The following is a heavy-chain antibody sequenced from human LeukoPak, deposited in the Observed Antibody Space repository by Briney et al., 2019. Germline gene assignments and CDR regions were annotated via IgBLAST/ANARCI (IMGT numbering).Heavy chain of an antibody. Sequence: TPSETLSLTCTVSGGSISSYYWSWIRQPAGKGLEWIGRIYTSGSTNYNPSLKSRVTISVDTSKNQFSLKLSSVTAADTAVYYCARARRDYSNYNWFDPWGQGTLVTVSS. D-gene: IGHD4-11*01. CDR3: ARARRDYSNYNWFDP. V-gene: IGHV4-4*07. CDR2: IYTSGST. J-gene: IGHJ5*02. CDR1: GGSISSYY.